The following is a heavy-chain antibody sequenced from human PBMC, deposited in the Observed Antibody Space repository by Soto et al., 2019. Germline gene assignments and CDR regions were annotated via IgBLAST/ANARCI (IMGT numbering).Heavy chain of an antibody. Sequence: PSETLSLTCAVSGDSINISHWWNWFRQPPGKGLEWIGQISHSGSTNYNPSLTSRVNKSVDKSKNHFSLKLTSVTAADTAVYYCAARHFWSGPWTETRLDYWGQGTLVTVSS. CDR1: GDSINISHW. CDR2: ISHSGST. D-gene: IGHD3-3*02. J-gene: IGHJ4*02. V-gene: IGHV4-4*02. CDR3: AARHFWSGPWTETRLDY.